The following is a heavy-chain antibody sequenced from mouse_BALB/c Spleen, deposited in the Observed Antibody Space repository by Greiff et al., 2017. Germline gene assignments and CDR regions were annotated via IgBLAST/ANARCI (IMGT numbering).Heavy chain of an antibody. Sequence: VQLQQSGPGLVQPSQSLSITCTVSGFSLTSYGVHWVRQSPGKGLEWLGVIWSGGSTDYNAAFISRLSISKDNSKSQVFFKMNSLQADDTAIYYCARPYYDYDEGAWFAYWGQGTLVTVSA. V-gene: IGHV2-4-1*01. CDR1: GFSLTSYG. CDR3: ARPYYDYDEGAWFAY. D-gene: IGHD2-4*01. CDR2: IWSGGST. J-gene: IGHJ3*01.